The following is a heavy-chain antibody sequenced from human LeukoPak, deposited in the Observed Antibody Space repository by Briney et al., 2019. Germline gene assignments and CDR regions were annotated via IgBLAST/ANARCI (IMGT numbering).Heavy chain of an antibody. CDR2: ISGSGGST. CDR3: ARDPNDFWSHYGMDV. J-gene: IGHJ6*02. Sequence: PGGSLRLSCAASGFTFSSYAMSWVRQAPGKGLEWVSAISGSGGSTYYADSVKGRFTISRDNSKNTLYLQMNSLRADDTAVYYCARDPNDFWSHYGMDVWGQGTTVTVSS. V-gene: IGHV3-23*01. D-gene: IGHD3-3*01. CDR1: GFTFSSYA.